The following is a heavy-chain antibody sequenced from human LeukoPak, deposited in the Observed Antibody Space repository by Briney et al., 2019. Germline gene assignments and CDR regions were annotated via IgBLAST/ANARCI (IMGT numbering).Heavy chain of an antibody. CDR2: FFYSGST. Sequence: SETLSLTCTVSGGSIGSSSYYWGWIRQPPGKGLEWIGSFFYSGSTYYNPSLKSRVTISVDTSKNQFSLKLRSLTAADTAVYYCARHSGEFLQRPFDYWGQGTLVTVSS. V-gene: IGHV4-39*01. CDR3: ARHSGEFLQRPFDY. CDR1: GGSIGSSSYY. J-gene: IGHJ4*02. D-gene: IGHD3-10*01.